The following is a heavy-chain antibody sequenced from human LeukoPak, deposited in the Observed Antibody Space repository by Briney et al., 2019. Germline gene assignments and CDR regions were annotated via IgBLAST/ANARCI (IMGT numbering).Heavy chain of an antibody. J-gene: IGHJ3*02. CDR2: IYYSGST. CDR1: GGSISSYY. D-gene: IGHD3-22*01. V-gene: IGHV4-59*08. Sequence: SETLSLTCTVSGGSISSYYCSWIRQPPGKGLEWIGYIYYSGSTNYNPSLKSRVTISVDTSKKQFSLKLSSVTAADTAVYYCARPYYDSSGYYLPYAFDIWGQGTMVTVSS. CDR3: ARPYYDSSGYYLPYAFDI.